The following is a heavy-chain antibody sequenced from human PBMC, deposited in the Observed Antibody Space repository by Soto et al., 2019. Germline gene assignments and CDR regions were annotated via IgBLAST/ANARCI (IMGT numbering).Heavy chain of an antibody. CDR2: ISAYNGNT. Sequence: QLQLVQSGAEVKKPGASVKVSCKASGYTFTSYGISWVRQAPGQGLEWMGWISAYNGNTNYAQKLQGRGTMTTDTSTSTADMELRSLRSDDTAVYYCARRTMVRGVPRGMDVWGQGTTVTVSS. CDR3: ARRTMVRGVPRGMDV. V-gene: IGHV1-18*01. J-gene: IGHJ6*02. CDR1: GYTFTSYG. D-gene: IGHD3-10*01.